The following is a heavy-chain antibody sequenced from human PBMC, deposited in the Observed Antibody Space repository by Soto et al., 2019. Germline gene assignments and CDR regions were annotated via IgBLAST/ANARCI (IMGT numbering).Heavy chain of an antibody. D-gene: IGHD3-10*01. CDR3: ASFLTGYYYGSGSYYNAPPGY. J-gene: IGHJ4*02. CDR1: GFTFSDYY. V-gene: IGHV3-11*01. Sequence: GSLRLSCAASGFTFSDYYMSWIRQAPGKGLEWVSYISSSGSTIYYADSVKGRFTISRDNAKNSLYLQMSSLRAEDTAVYYCASFLTGYYYGSGSYYNAPPGYWGQGTLVTVSS. CDR2: ISSSGSTI.